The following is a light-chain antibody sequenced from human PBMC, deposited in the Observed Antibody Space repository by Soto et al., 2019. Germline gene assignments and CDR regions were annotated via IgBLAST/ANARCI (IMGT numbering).Light chain of an antibody. V-gene: IGLV1-44*01. J-gene: IGLJ1*01. CDR1: SSNIGSKT. Sequence: QSALTQPPSASGTPGQRVTISCSGSSSNIGSKTVNWYQQLPGTVPKLLIYNSYQRPSGVPDRFSGSKSGTPASLAISGLQSEDEADYYCAAWDASLNGYVFGAGTKVTV. CDR3: AAWDASLNGYV. CDR2: NSY.